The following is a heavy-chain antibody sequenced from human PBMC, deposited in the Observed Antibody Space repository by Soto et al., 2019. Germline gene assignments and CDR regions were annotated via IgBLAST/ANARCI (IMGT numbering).Heavy chain of an antibody. CDR1: GFVFSDYV. J-gene: IGHJ4*02. V-gene: IGHV3-33*01. D-gene: IGHD1-26*01. CDR3: ARDQGGQSGNCLFDN. CDR2: IWYHGRDI. Sequence: GGSLRLSCAASGFVFSDYVIHWVRQAPGRGLDWVAGIWYHGRDIFYTDSVKGRFTISRDNSKNMLYLQMNSLRAEDTAVYYCARDQGGQSGNCLFDNWGQGTLVTVSS.